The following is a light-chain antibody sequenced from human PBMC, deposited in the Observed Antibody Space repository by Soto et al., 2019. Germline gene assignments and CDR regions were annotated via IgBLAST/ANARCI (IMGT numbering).Light chain of an antibody. J-gene: IGLJ1*01. CDR3: SSYTINTLYV. Sequence: QSVLTQPASVSGSPGQSITISCTGTISDVTGYNYVSWYQQHPGKAPKLMIYEVSNRPSGVSNRFSGSKSGNTASLTISGLQTEDEADYYCSSYTINTLYVFGNGTKVTVL. CDR1: ISDVTGYNY. CDR2: EVS. V-gene: IGLV2-14*01.